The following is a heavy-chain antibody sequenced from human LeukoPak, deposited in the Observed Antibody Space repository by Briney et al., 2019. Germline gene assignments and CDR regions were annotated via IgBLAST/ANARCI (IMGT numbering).Heavy chain of an antibody. D-gene: IGHD1-7*01. CDR3: AKVRVVFNWNYAYYFDY. J-gene: IGHJ4*02. V-gene: IGHV3-30*04. CDR1: GFTFSSYA. Sequence: GGSLRLSCAASGFTFSSYAMHWVRQAPGKGLERVALISYDGSNEYYADSVKGRFTISRDNSKNTLYLQMNSLRGEDTAVYYCAKVRVVFNWNYAYYFDYWGQGTLVTVSS. CDR2: ISYDGSNE.